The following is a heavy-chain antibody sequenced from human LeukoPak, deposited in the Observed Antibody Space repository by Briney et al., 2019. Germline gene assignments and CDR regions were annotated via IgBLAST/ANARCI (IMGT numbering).Heavy chain of an antibody. Sequence: PGRSLRLSCAASGFTFSSYGLHWVRQAPGKGLEWVAVIWYDGSNKYYADSVKGRFTISRDNSKNTLYLQMNSLRAEDTAVYYCARDREAGMNLDYWGQGTLVTVSS. CDR1: GFTFSSYG. J-gene: IGHJ4*02. CDR3: ARDREAGMNLDY. CDR2: IWYDGSNK. V-gene: IGHV3-33*01. D-gene: IGHD1-1*01.